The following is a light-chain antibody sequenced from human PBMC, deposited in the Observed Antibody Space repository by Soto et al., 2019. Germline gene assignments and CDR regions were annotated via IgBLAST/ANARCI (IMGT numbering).Light chain of an antibody. V-gene: IGLV7-46*01. CDR3: LLSYNGPYV. Sequence: QAVVTQEPSLTVSPGGTVTLTCGSSTGAVTNGHYPYWCQQKPGQAPRTLIYDTTNRHSWTPARFSGSLLGGKAALTLSGAQPEDEAEYYCLLSYNGPYVFGTGTKATVL. CDR1: TGAVTNGHY. J-gene: IGLJ1*01. CDR2: DTT.